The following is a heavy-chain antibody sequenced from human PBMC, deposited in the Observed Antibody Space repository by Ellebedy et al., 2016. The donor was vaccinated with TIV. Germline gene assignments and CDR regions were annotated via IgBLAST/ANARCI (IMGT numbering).Heavy chain of an antibody. CDR3: VRAHNYALDS. CDR2: IKYDGADK. D-gene: IGHD3-16*01. V-gene: IGHV3-7*01. CDR1: GFTFSVTW. Sequence: PGGSLRLSCAASGFTFSVTWMSWARQAPGQGLEWVARIKYDGADKDYVDSVKGRFTISRDNAKNSLYLQMNSLRVEDTAVYFCVRAHNYALDSWGQGTLVTVSS. J-gene: IGHJ4*02.